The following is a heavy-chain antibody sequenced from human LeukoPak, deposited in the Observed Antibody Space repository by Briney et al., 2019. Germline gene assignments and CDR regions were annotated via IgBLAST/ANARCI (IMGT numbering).Heavy chain of an antibody. CDR3: ARRKQLVLAFDI. Sequence: SETLSLTCTVSGGSISSSSYYWGWTRQPPGKGLEWIGSIYYSGSTNYNPSLKSRVTISVDTSKNQFSLKLSSVTAAVTAVYYCARRKQLVLAFDIWGQGTMVTVSS. CDR1: GGSISSSSYY. D-gene: IGHD6-13*01. V-gene: IGHV4-39*07. J-gene: IGHJ3*02. CDR2: IYYSGST.